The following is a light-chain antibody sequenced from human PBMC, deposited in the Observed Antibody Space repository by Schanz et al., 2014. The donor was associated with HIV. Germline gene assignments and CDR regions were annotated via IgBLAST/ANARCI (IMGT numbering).Light chain of an antibody. CDR2: DNN. CDR1: TSNIAHNF. CDR3: GTWDSSLSAGYVI. Sequence: QSVLTQPPSVSAAPGQKVTISCSGSTSNIAHNFVSWYQQLPGTAPKLLIYDNNKRPSGIPDRFSGSKSGTSATLGITGLQTGDEADYYCGTWDSSLSAGYVIFGGGTKLTVL. V-gene: IGLV1-51*01. J-gene: IGLJ2*01.